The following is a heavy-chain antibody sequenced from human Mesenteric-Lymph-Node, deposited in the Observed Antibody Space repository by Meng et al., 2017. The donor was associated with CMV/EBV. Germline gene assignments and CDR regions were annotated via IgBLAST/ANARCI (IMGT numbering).Heavy chain of an antibody. Sequence: GGSLRLSCAASGFTFSNHWMTWVRQTPGKGLEWVSVIYSGGSSYYPHSVKGRFTISRDNSKNTVYLHMNSLRADDTAVYYCARAYCSGTNCYAGLLEYWGQGTLVTVSS. CDR2: IYSGGSS. CDR3: ARAYCSGTNCYAGLLEY. D-gene: IGHD2-2*01. J-gene: IGHJ4*02. CDR1: GFTFSNHW. V-gene: IGHV3-53*01.